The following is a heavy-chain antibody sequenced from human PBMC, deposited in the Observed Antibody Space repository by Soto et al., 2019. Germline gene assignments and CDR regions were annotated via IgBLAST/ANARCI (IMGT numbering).Heavy chain of an antibody. CDR2: IYYSGST. CDR3: ARASTNLTSDDY. CDR1: GGSISSGDYY. V-gene: IGHV4-30-4*02. J-gene: IGHJ4*02. D-gene: IGHD2-8*01. Sequence: SETLSLTCTVSGGSISSGDYYWSWIRQPPGKGLEWIGYIYYSGSTYYNPSLKSRVTISVDTSKNQFSLELSSVTSADTAVYYCARASTNLTSDDYWGQGTLVTVSS.